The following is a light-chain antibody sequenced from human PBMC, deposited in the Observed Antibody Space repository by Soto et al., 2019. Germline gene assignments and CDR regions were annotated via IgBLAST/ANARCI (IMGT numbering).Light chain of an antibody. V-gene: IGKV3-20*01. CDR1: HVGSTS. CDR2: GTS. Sequence: EIVLTQSPGTLSLSPGERATLSCMASHVGSTSLNWYQQRPSQAPRLLIFGTSRRATGIPDRFSGSGSGTEFTFTISSLEHEDFAVYYCQQYGSSSWTFGQGTKVDIK. J-gene: IGKJ1*01. CDR3: QQYGSSSWT.